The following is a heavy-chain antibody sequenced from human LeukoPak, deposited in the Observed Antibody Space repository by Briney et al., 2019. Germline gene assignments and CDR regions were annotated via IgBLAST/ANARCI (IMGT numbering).Heavy chain of an antibody. D-gene: IGHD5-18*01. CDR2: ISFDGSNK. Sequence: HPGRSLRLSCAASGFTFSSYGMYWVRQAPRKGLRWVAVISFDGSNKYYADSVKGRFTISRDNANNSLYLQMNSLRAEDTAVYYCAREASGYSYGLDAFDVWGQGTMVTVSS. CDR1: GFTFSSYG. J-gene: IGHJ3*01. CDR3: AREASGYSYGLDAFDV. V-gene: IGHV3-30*03.